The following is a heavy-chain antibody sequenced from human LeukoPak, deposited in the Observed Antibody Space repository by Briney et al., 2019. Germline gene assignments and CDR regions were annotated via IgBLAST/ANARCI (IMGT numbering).Heavy chain of an antibody. Sequence: KPGGSLRLSCAASGFTFRAYSLSWVRQAPGKGLEWVPFITGSSGDILYADSVKGRFTVSRDNAKNTLYLQMDSLTAEDTAVYFCARVAGHYFDYWGQGSLVTVSS. CDR1: GFTFRAYS. D-gene: IGHD3-10*01. CDR2: ITGSSGDI. V-gene: IGHV3-21*05. J-gene: IGHJ4*02. CDR3: ARVAGHYFDY.